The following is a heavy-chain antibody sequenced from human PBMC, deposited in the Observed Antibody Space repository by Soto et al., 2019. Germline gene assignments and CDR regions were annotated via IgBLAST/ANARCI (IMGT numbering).Heavy chain of an antibody. J-gene: IGHJ4*02. CDR2: VNPNNGHT. V-gene: IGHV1-8*01. Sequence: QVQLVQSGAEVKKPGASVKVSCKASGYTFTSYDINWVRQATGQGLEWMGWVNPNNGHTGYAQKFQGRVTMTRNPSISTAYMELDSLRSEDTAVYYCVRLFYYGSGSWVEWGQGTLVTVSS. CDR3: VRLFYYGSGSWVE. CDR1: GYTFTSYD. D-gene: IGHD3-10*01.